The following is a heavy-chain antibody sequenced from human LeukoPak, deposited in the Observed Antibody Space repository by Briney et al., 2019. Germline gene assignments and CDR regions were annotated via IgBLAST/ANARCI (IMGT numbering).Heavy chain of an antibody. CDR3: ARAPGFYDILTGYSHYYGMDV. CDR2: MNPNSGNT. J-gene: IGHJ6*02. CDR1: GYTFTSYD. Sequence: GASVKVSCKASGYTFTSYDINWVRQATGQGLEWMGWMNPNSGNTGYAQKFQGRVTMTRNTSISTAYMELSSLRSEDTAVYYCARAPGFYDILTGYSHYYGMDVWGQGTTVTVSS. D-gene: IGHD3-9*01. V-gene: IGHV1-8*01.